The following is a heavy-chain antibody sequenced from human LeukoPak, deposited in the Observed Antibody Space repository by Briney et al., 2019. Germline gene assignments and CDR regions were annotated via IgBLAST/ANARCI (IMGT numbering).Heavy chain of an antibody. CDR1: GYTFTSYA. CDR2: INTNTGNP. D-gene: IGHD4-23*01. V-gene: IGHV7-4-1*02. J-gene: IGHJ6*03. CDR3: ARDRAVVYYYYYYMDV. Sequence: ASVKVSCKASGYTFTSYAMNWVRQAPGQGLEWMGWINTNTGNPTYAQGFTGRFVFSLDTSVSTAYLQISSLKAEDTAVYYCARDRAVVYYYYYYMDVWGKGTTVTVSS.